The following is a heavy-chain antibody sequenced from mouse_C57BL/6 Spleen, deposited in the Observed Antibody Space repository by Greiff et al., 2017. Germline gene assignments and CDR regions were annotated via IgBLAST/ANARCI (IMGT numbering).Heavy chain of an antibody. CDR3: ARHIYYYGSSSLPYFDV. Sequence: EVQLQQSGGDLVKPGGSLKLSCAASGFTFSSYGMSWVRQTPDKRLEWVATISSGGSYTYYPDSVKGRFPISRDNAKNTLYLQMSSLKSEDTAMYYCARHIYYYGSSSLPYFDVWGTGTTVTVSS. J-gene: IGHJ1*03. V-gene: IGHV5-6*01. CDR1: GFTFSSYG. CDR2: ISSGGSYT. D-gene: IGHD1-1*01.